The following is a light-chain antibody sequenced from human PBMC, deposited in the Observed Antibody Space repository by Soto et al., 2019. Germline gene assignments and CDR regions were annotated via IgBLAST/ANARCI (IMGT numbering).Light chain of an antibody. V-gene: IGKV1-5*03. CDR1: QSISHW. CDR3: QQYSFYPYT. CDR2: TAS. Sequence: DIQMTQSPSTLSASVRDRVTIICRASQSISHWLAWYQQKPGRAPKLLISTASSVAGGVPSRFSGSGSGTEFTLTISSLQPDDFASYHCQQYSFYPYTFGQGTKLEI. J-gene: IGKJ2*01.